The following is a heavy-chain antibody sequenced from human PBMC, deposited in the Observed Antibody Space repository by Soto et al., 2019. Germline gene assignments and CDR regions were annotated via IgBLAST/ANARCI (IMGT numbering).Heavy chain of an antibody. D-gene: IGHD5-12*01. V-gene: IGHV4-30-2*01. Sequence: SETLSLTCAVSGASISSGNHSWSWIRQPPGKGLEWIGYIYHSGSTYYNPSLKRRVTISVDRSKNQFSLNLNSVTAADTAVYYCARGGYSGYDLTFDHWGQGTLVTVSS. CDR2: IYHSGST. CDR3: ARGGYSGYDLTFDH. J-gene: IGHJ4*02. CDR1: GASISSGNHS.